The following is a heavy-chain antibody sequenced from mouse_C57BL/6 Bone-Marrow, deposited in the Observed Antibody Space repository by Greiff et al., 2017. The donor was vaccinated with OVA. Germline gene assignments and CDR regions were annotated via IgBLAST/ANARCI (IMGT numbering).Heavy chain of an antibody. CDR2: IDPETGGT. CDR3: TRGYSNYYAMDY. Sequence: QVQLKQSGAELVRPGASVTLSCKASGYTFTDYEMHWVKQTPVHGLEWIGAIDPETGGTAYNQKFKGKAILTADKSPSTAYMELRSLTTKDSAVDYCTRGYSNYYAMDYWGQGTSVTVSS. D-gene: IGHD2-5*01. CDR1: GYTFTDYE. V-gene: IGHV1-15*01. J-gene: IGHJ4*01.